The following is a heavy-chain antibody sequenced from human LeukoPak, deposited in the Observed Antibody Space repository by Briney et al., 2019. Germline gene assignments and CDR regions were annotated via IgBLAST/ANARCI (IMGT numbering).Heavy chain of an antibody. CDR3: ARDHQHDSSGWYWALTGINWYFDL. V-gene: IGHV3-11*04. J-gene: IGHJ2*01. Sequence: PGGSLRLSCAASGFTFSDYYMSWIRQAPGKGLEWVSYISSSGSTIYYADSVKGRFTISRDNAKNSLYLQMNSLRAEDTAVYYCARDHQHDSSGWYWALTGINWYFDLWGRGTLVTVSS. CDR1: GFTFSDYY. D-gene: IGHD6-19*01. CDR2: ISSSGSTI.